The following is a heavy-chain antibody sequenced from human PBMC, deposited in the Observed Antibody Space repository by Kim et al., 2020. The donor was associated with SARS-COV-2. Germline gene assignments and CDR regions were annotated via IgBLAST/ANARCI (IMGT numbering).Heavy chain of an antibody. CDR2: LTLSGST. V-gene: IGHV4-34*01. Sequence: SETLSLTCAVHGGPLSGYYWAWIRQTPGKGLEWIGELTLSGSTNYNPSLKSRITISGDTSKSQFSLKMTSVTAEDTALYYCARSVGGFGYWGQGTLVTVSS. D-gene: IGHD6-19*01. CDR3: ARSVGGFGY. CDR1: GGPLSGYY. J-gene: IGHJ4*02.